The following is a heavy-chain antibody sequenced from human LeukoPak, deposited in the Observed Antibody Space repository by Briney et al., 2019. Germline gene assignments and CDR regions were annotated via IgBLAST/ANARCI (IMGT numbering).Heavy chain of an antibody. D-gene: IGHD3-3*01. CDR2: INHSGST. CDR3: ARRPRITIFGVVKVPYGMDV. J-gene: IGHJ6*02. V-gene: IGHV4-34*01. Sequence: SETLSLTCAVYGGSFSGYYWSWIRQPPGKGLEWIGEINHSGSTNYNPSLKSRVTISVDTSKNQFSLKLSSVTAADTAVYYCARRPRITIFGVVKVPYGMDVWGQGTTVTASS. CDR1: GGSFSGYY.